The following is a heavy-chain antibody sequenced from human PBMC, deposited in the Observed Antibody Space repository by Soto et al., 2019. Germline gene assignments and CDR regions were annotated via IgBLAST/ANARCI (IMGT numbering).Heavy chain of an antibody. CDR3: VKDMYEGSSGGSLDY. CDR2: ISGTRNII. J-gene: IGHJ4*02. Sequence: EVQLVESGGGLVQPGRSLRLSCAASGFTFYDFAMHWVRQAPGKVLEWVSRISGTRNIIDYADSVKGRFIISRDNAKNSIYLQMNSLRPEDTAFYYCVKDMYEGSSGGSLDYWGQGTLVTVSS. D-gene: IGHD2-15*01. V-gene: IGHV3-9*01. CDR1: GFTFYDFA.